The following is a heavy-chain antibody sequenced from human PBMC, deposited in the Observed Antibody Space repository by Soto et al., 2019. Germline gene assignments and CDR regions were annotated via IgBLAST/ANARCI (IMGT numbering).Heavy chain of an antibody. Sequence: GVLRLSCAASGFTFTRYSMNWVRQAPGKGLGWVSSISSTTNYIYYGDSMKGRFTISRDNAKNSLYLEMNSLRAEDTAVYYCARESEDLTSNFDYWGQGTLVTVS. CDR2: ISSTTNYI. J-gene: IGHJ4*02. CDR1: GFTFTRYS. CDR3: ARESEDLTSNFDY. V-gene: IGHV3-21*06.